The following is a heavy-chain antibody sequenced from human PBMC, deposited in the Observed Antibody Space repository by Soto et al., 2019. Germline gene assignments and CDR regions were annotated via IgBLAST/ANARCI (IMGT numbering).Heavy chain of an antibody. D-gene: IGHD3-3*01. Sequence: SETLSLTCAVYGGSFSGYYWSWIRQPPGKWLEWIGEINHSGSTNYNPSLKSRVTISVDTSKNQFSLKLSSVTAADTAVYYCARVTLNYDFWSGYSYYYMDVWGKGTTVTVSS. CDR3: ARVTLNYDFWSGYSYYYMDV. CDR2: INHSGST. CDR1: GGSFSGYY. V-gene: IGHV4-34*01. J-gene: IGHJ6*03.